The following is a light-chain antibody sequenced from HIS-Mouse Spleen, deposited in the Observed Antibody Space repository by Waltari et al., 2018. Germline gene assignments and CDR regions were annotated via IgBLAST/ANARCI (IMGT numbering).Light chain of an antibody. V-gene: IGLV3-10*01. CDR3: YSTDSSGNHRV. CDR2: EDS. Sequence: SYELTQPPSVSVSPGQTARITCSGDALPKQYASCYKPTTGQAPVLVIYEDSKRPSGIPERFSGSSSGTMATLTISGAQVEDEADYYCYSTDSSGNHRVFGGGTKLTVL. J-gene: IGLJ2*01. CDR1: ALPKQY.